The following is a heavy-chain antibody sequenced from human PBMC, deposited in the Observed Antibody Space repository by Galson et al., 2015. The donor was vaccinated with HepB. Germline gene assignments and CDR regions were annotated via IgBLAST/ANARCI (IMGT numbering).Heavy chain of an antibody. J-gene: IGHJ3*02. D-gene: IGHD5-18*01. Sequence: SLRLSCAASGFTFSSYTIYWVRQAPGKGLEWVALISYDGSNKYYADSVKGRFTISRDNSKNTLYLQMNSLRAEDTALYYCAGADTTKGDAFDIWGQGTMVTVSS. V-gene: IGHV3-30*04. CDR3: AGADTTKGDAFDI. CDR1: GFTFSSYT. CDR2: ISYDGSNK.